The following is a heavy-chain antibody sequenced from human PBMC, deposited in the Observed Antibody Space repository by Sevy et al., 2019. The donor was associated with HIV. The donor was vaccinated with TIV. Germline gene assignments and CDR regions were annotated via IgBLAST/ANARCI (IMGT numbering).Heavy chain of an antibody. D-gene: IGHD4-17*01. J-gene: IGHJ4*02. Sequence: SETLSLTCTVSGGSVSSGSYYWSWIRQPPGKGLEWIGYIFYSGSTNYNSSLKSRVTISVDTSKNKLSLKLRSVTTADTAVYSCARHRSPYDDYDNGSFDYWGQGTLVTVSS. V-gene: IGHV4-61*01. CDR1: GGSVSSGSYY. CDR2: IFYSGST. CDR3: ARHRSPYDDYDNGSFDY.